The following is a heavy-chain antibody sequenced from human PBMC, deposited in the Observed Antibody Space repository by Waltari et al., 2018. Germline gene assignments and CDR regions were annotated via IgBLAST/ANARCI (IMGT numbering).Heavy chain of an antibody. J-gene: IGHJ2*01. V-gene: IGHV1-2*06. Sequence: QVQLVQFGAEVKMPGASVKVSCQASGYPFTGYSMPWVRQAPGHGLEWMGRSNPNSGGTNYAQKLQGRVTMTRDTSISTAYMELSRLRSDDTAVYYCARVKVRGAAAGGYWYFDLWGRGTLVTVSS. CDR1: GYPFTGYS. CDR2: SNPNSGGT. D-gene: IGHD6-13*01. CDR3: ARVKVRGAAAGGYWYFDL.